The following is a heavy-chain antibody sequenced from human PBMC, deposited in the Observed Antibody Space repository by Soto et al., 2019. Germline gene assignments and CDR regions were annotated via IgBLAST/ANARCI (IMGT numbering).Heavy chain of an antibody. CDR1: GGSIGSDGYY. Sequence: PSETLSLTCTVSGGSIGSDGYYWSWIRQLPGKGLEWIGYIFNTGSAYYNRSLKSRLTISVDTSKNQFSLKLNSVTAADTAVYYCARGVAEYRREGAFDFWGRGTMVTVSS. CDR2: IFNTGSA. J-gene: IGHJ3*01. CDR3: ARGVAEYRREGAFDF. D-gene: IGHD3-10*01. V-gene: IGHV4-31*03.